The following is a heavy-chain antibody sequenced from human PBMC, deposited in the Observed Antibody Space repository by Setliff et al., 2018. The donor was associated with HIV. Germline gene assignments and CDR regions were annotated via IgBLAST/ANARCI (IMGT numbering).Heavy chain of an antibody. CDR2: IYYRGST. V-gene: IGHV4-39*01. J-gene: IGHJ4*02. CDR3: ARGLNYYGSGSYLPLGY. CDR1: GGSISSYY. D-gene: IGHD3-10*01. Sequence: ASETLSLTCTVSGGSISSYYWSWIRQPPGKGLEWIGSIYYRGSTYYNPSLKSRVTISVDTSKNQFSLKLSSVTAADTAVYYCARGLNYYGSGSYLPLGYWGQGTLVTVSS.